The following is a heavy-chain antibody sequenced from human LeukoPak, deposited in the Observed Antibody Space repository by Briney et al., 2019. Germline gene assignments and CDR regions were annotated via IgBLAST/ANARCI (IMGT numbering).Heavy chain of an antibody. J-gene: IGHJ4*02. CDR3: GRNYYDSSGPRGGFDY. CDR2: ISSSSDYI. Sequence: PGGSLRLSCAASGFTFSTHSMNWVRQAPGKGLEWVSSISSSSDYIYYADSVTGRFTISRDNAKNSLYLQMNSLRAEDTAVYYCGRNYYDSSGPRGGFDYWGQGTLVTVSS. D-gene: IGHD3-22*01. CDR1: GFTFSTHS. V-gene: IGHV3-21*04.